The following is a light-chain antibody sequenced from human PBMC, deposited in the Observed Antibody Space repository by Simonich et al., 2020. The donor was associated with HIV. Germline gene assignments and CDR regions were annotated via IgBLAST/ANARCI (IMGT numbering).Light chain of an antibody. CDR3: QQCYSHPHT. CDR2: GAS. V-gene: IGKV3-15*01. J-gene: IGKJ2*01. CDR1: QSVSRY. Sequence: EIVLTQSPATLSLSPGERATRSCRASQSVSRYLAWYQQKPGLAPRLLSYGASTRATGIPAMFSGSGSGTDFTLTISSLQAEDVAIYYCQQCYSHPHTFGQGTKLEIK.